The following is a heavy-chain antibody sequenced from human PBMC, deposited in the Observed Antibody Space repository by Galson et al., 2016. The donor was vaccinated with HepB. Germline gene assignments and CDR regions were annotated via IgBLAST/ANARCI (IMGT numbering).Heavy chain of an antibody. V-gene: IGHV3-13*04. D-gene: IGHD3/OR15-3a*01. CDR3: TREGPQRTFDY. CDR1: GFTSSSYA. J-gene: IGHJ4*02. Sequence: SLRLSCAASGFTSSSYAMHWVRQATGKGLEWVSAIGTVGDTVYSGSVRGRFTISRENAKNFLYLQMNNLRAGDTAVYYCTREGPQRTFDYWGQGTLVTVSS. CDR2: IGTVGDT.